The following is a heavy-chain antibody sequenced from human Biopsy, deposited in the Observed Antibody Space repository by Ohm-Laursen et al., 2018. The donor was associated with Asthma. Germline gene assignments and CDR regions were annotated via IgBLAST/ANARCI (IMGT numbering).Heavy chain of an antibody. J-gene: IGHJ3*02. V-gene: IGHV1-3*01. Sequence: VKVSCKASGYTFINYAIHWVRQAPGQRLEWMGWINAGNGNTKYSEKFQGRVTITRDTSASTAYMDLSSLRSEDTAVYYCARTYYDFLTGQVNDALAMWGQGTVVTVSS. CDR3: ARTYYDFLTGQVNDALAM. CDR2: INAGNGNT. D-gene: IGHD3-9*01. CDR1: GYTFINYA.